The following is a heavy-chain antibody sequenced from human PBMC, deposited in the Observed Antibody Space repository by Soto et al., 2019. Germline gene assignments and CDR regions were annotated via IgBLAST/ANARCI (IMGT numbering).Heavy chain of an antibody. Sequence: GGSLRLSCAASGFTFSSYSMSWVRQAPGNGLEWVSGFRTSGDGGTTYYADSVKGRFTISRDNSKNMLFLQMNSLRAEDTAIYYCAKKVNSGPGSQYFDYWGQGTLVTAPQ. D-gene: IGHD3-10*01. CDR3: AKKVNSGPGSQYFDY. J-gene: IGHJ4*02. V-gene: IGHV3-23*01. CDR2: FRTSGDGGTT. CDR1: GFTFSSYS.